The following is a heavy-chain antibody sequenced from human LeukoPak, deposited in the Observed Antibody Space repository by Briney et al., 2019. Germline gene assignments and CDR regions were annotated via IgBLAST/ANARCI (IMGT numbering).Heavy chain of an antibody. CDR2: IIPIFGTA. CDR3: ARAPTDDYGDYHWFDP. V-gene: IGHV1-69*13. CDR1: GGTFSSYA. Sequence: SVKVSCKASGGTFSSYAISWVRQAPGQGLEWRGGIIPIFGTANYAQKFQGRVTITADESTSTAYMELSSLRSEDTAVYYCARAPTDDYGDYHWFDPWGQGTLVTVSS. J-gene: IGHJ5*02. D-gene: IGHD4-17*01.